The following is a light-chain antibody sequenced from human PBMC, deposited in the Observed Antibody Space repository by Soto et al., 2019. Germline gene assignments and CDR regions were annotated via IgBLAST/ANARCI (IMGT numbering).Light chain of an antibody. CDR2: NTF. V-gene: IGKV3-20*01. CDR3: PQYGSSPLT. Sequence: EIVLTQSPATLSLSPGERAALSCRASQSLSSYFAWYQQTPGQAPRLLIYNTFARATGVPDRFSGSGSGTDFTLSISRLEPEDFAVYFCPQYGSSPLTFGGGTKVDIK. CDR1: QSLSSY. J-gene: IGKJ4*01.